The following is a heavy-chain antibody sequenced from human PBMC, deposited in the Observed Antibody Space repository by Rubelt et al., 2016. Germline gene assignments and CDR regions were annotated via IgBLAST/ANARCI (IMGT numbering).Heavy chain of an antibody. V-gene: IGHV3-7*03. Sequence: VQLVESGGGLVQPGGSLRLSCAASGFTFSSYWMSWVRQAPGKGLEWVANIKQGGSDKYYVDSVKGRFTISKDNAKNSLDLQRSSLRVEDTAVYYCARDWASGFDYWGQGILVTVAS. D-gene: IGHD3-10*01. CDR2: IKQGGSDK. J-gene: IGHJ4*02. CDR3: ARDWASGFDY. CDR1: GFTFSSYW.